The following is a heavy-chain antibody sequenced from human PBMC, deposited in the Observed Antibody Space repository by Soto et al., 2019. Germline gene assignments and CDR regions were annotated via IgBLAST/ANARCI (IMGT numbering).Heavy chain of an antibody. CDR3: ARARYGSRSYYLGGRGYWYFDR. V-gene: IGHV1-69*02. D-gene: IGHD3-10*01. CDR1: GGTFSSYT. CDR2: IIPILGIA. J-gene: IGHJ2*01. Sequence: QVQLVQSGAEVKKPGSSVKVSCKASGGTFSSYTISWVRQAPGQGLEWMGRIIPILGIANYAQKFQGRVTITADKSTSTDYMELSSLRSDDTAVYYCARARYGSRSYYLGGRGYWYFDRWGRGTLVTVSS.